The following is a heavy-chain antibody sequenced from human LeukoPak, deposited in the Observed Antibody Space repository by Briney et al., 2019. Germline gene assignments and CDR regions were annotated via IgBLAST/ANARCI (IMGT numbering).Heavy chain of an antibody. D-gene: IGHD2-21*01. CDR1: GFTFSNYW. V-gene: IGHV3-74*01. J-gene: IGHJ4*02. CDR2: INTDGSTT. CDR3: ASLKSDN. Sequence: GGSLRLSCAASGFTFSNYWMHWVRQAPGKGLVWVSRINTDGSTTNHADAVKGRFTISRDNAKNALYLQMNSLRAEDTAVYYCASLKSDNWGRGTLVSVSS.